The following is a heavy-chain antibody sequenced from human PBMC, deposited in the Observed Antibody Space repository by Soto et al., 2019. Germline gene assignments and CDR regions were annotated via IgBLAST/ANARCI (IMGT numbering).Heavy chain of an antibody. V-gene: IGHV4-31*03. D-gene: IGHD3-3*01. CDR2: IYYSGTT. CDR1: GGSLTSNGYY. J-gene: IGHJ3*02. CDR3: ARDLLYRAVFEI. Sequence: QVHLQESGPGLVKPSQTLSLTCTVSGGSLTSNGYYWSWIRQRPEKGLEWPGYIYYSGTTHFTPSIKSRLSISMGTSNNQFSLNLTSVTAADTAVYFWARDLLYRAVFEIWGQGTLVTVSA.